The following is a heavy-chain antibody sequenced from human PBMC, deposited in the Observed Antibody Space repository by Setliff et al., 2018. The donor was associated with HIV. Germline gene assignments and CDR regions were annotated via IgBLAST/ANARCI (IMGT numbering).Heavy chain of an antibody. CDR3: AKDRSGSYRTFDY. V-gene: IGHV4-39*07. D-gene: IGHD1-26*01. J-gene: IGHJ4*02. CDR2: IHYSGST. CDR1: GGSISNTPYY. Sequence: SETLSLTCTVSGGSISNTPYYWAWIRLPPGKGLEWIASIHYSGSTYHNPSLASRVTISVDTSKNQFSLKLNSVTAADTAVYYCAKDRSGSYRTFDYWGPGILVTVSS.